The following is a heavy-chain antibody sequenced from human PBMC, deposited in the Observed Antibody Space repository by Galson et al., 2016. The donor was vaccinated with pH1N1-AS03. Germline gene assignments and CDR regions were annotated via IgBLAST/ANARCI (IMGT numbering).Heavy chain of an antibody. Sequence: SLRLSCAASGFTFRSYGMHWVRQTPGKGLQWVAVISYDESKKLYADSVRGRSTISRDNSKNTLYLQMNSLRPEDTAVYFCARSPSFYVDYFDNWGQGTLVTVSS. CDR2: ISYDESKK. D-gene: IGHD3-10*02. V-gene: IGHV3-30*03. CDR1: GFTFRSYG. J-gene: IGHJ4*02. CDR3: ARSPSFYVDYFDN.